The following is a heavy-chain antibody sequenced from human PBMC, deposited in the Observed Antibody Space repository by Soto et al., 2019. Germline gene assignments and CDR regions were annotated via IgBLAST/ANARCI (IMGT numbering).Heavy chain of an antibody. CDR3: AALPPRIVVVVLPIPT. CDR2: IYHTGST. V-gene: IGHV4-4*02. Sequence: QVQLQESGPRLVKPSGTLSLTCAVSGASISSTNWWTWVRQPPGKGLEWIGEIYHTGSTKYNPSLKSRVTLSLDTSNNQFSLNLSSVTAADTAVYYCAALPPRIVVVVLPIPTWGQGTLVTVSS. CDR1: GASISSTNW. D-gene: IGHD2-15*01. J-gene: IGHJ4*02.